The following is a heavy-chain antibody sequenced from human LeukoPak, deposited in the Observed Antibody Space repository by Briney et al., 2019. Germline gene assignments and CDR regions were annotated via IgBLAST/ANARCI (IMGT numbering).Heavy chain of an antibody. D-gene: IGHD5-18*01. CDR2: IYYSGST. J-gene: IGHJ4*02. V-gene: IGHV4-39*07. CDR3: ARMTAMDNFDY. Sequence: SETLSLTCTVSGGSISSSSYYWGWIRQPPGKGLEWIGSIYYSGSTYYNPSLKSRVTISVDTSKKQFSLSLSSVTAADTAPYYCARMTAMDNFDYWGQGTLVTVSS. CDR1: GGSISSSSYY.